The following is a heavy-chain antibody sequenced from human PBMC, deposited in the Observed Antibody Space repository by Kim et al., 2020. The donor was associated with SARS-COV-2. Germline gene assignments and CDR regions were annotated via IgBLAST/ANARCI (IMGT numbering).Heavy chain of an antibody. V-gene: IGHV4-34*01. CDR2: INHSGST. Sequence: SETLSLTCAVYGGSFSGYYWSWIRQPPGKGLEWIGEINHSGSTNYNLSLKSRVTISVETSKNKFSLKLTSVTAADTAVYYCAHSIGWYRYYYGMDVWGQG. J-gene: IGHJ6*02. D-gene: IGHD6-19*01. CDR3: AHSIGWYRYYYGMDV. CDR1: GGSFSGYY.